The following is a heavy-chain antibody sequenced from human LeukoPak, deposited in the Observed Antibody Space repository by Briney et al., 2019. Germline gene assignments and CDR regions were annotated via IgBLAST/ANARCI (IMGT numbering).Heavy chain of an antibody. V-gene: IGHV3-74*01. Sequence: GGSLRLSCAASGFTFSSYWMHWVRQAPGKGLVWVSRINSDGSSTNYADSVKGRFTISRDNAKNTLYLQMNSLRAEDTAVYYCAKALVGATIVDYYMDVWGKATTVTVSS. CDR1: GFTFSSYW. D-gene: IGHD1-26*01. CDR2: INSDGSST. CDR3: AKALVGATIVDYYMDV. J-gene: IGHJ6*03.